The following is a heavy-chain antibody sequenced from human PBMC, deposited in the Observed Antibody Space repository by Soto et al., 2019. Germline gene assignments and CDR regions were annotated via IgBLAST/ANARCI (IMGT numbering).Heavy chain of an antibody. D-gene: IGHD1-26*01. CDR1: GYTFTGYY. J-gene: IGHJ6*02. Sequence: ASVKVSCKASGYTFTGYYMHWVRQAPGQGLEWMGWINPNSGGTNYAQKFQGWVTMTRDTSISTAYMELSRLRSDDTAVCYCARTWELHSGHMDVWGQGTTVTVSS. CDR2: INPNSGGT. V-gene: IGHV1-2*04. CDR3: ARTWELHSGHMDV.